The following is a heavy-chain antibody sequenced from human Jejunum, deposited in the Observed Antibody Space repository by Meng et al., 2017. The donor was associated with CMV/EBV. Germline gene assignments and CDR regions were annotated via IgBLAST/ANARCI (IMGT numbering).Heavy chain of an antibody. Sequence: QVQLKESGPGLVKPSETLSLTCTVSGGSISSSSYYWGWIRQPPGKGLEWIGRIYTSGNTNYNPSLKSRVTMSVDTSKNQFSLKLSSVTAADTAVYYCTRDNLSGSYYFDYWGQGTLVTVSS. D-gene: IGHD1-26*01. J-gene: IGHJ4*02. CDR3: TRDNLSGSYYFDY. CDR1: GGSISSSSYY. CDR2: IYTSGNT. V-gene: IGHV4-39*07.